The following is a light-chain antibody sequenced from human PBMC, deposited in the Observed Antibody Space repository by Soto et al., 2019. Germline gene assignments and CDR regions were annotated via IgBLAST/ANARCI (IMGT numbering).Light chain of an antibody. Sequence: DIQITQSPSSLSASVGDRVTITCRASQSISSYLNWYQQKPGKAPNLLIYATSTLQSGVPSRFSGSGSGTYFTLTISSLQPEDFATYYCQQSYSIVWPVAQGTKVDIK. CDR1: QSISSY. CDR3: QQSYSIVWP. J-gene: IGKJ1*01. V-gene: IGKV1-39*01. CDR2: ATS.